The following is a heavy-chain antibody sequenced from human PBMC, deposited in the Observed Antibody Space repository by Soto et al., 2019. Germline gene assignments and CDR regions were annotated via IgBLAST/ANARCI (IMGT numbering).Heavy chain of an antibody. CDR1: GYTLTELS. D-gene: IGHD3-16*02. CDR3: ATGLVMITFGGVIVPDAFDI. CDR2: FDPEDGET. V-gene: IGHV1-24*01. Sequence: ASVKVSCKVSGYTLTELSMHWVRQAPGKGLEWMGGFDPEDGETIYAQKFQGRVTMTEDTSTDTAYMELSSLRSEDTAVYYCATGLVMITFGGVIVPDAFDIWGQGTMVTVSS. J-gene: IGHJ3*02.